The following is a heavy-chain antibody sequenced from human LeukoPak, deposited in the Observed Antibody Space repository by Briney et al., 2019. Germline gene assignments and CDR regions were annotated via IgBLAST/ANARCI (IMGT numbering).Heavy chain of an antibody. CDR3: ASPSSSYHDALDI. CDR1: GYAFSRIT. Sequence: ASVKVSCKASGYAFSRITISRVRQAPGQGLEWMGWISLYNGNTNYAQKFQGSVTMTRDTSTTTVSMELRSLRSDDTAVYYCASPSSSYHDALDIWGQGTMVTVSS. CDR2: ISLYNGNT. V-gene: IGHV1-18*01. D-gene: IGHD6-13*01. J-gene: IGHJ3*02.